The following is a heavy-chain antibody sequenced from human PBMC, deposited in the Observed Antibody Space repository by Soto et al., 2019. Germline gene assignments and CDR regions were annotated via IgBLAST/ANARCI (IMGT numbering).Heavy chain of an antibody. CDR1: GFSFSTHA. CDR3: VRDHGLTTGPGTGYFDY. CDR2: ISFDGSIK. D-gene: IGHD6-13*01. Sequence: QVQLVESGGGVVQPGRSLRLSCAATGFSFSTHAMYWVRQDPGKGLEGVAVISFDGSIKYYADAVKGRFTISRDNSKNTVFLQTNSLRPEDTAVYFCVRDHGLTTGPGTGYFDYRGQGTLVTVSS. V-gene: IGHV3-30*03. J-gene: IGHJ4*02.